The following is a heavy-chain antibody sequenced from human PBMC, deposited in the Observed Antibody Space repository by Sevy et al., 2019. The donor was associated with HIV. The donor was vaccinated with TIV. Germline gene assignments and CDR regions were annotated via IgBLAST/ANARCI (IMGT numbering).Heavy chain of an antibody. V-gene: IGHV3-9*01. J-gene: IGHJ4*02. CDR1: GFTFDDYA. Sequence: GWSLRLSCAASGFTFDDYAMHWVRQAPGKGLEWVSGISWNSGSIGYADSVKGRFTISRDNAKNSLYLQMNSLRAEDTALYYCAKESIAARRFDYWGQGTLVTVSS. D-gene: IGHD6-6*01. CDR2: ISWNSGSI. CDR3: AKESIAARRFDY.